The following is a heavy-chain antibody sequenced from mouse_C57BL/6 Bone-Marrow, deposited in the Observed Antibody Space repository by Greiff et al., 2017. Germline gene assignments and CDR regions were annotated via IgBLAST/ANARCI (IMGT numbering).Heavy chain of an antibody. CDR1: GYTFTSYW. Sequence: QVQLQQPGAELVKPGASVKMSCKASGYTFTSYWITWVKQRPGQGLAWIGDIYPGSGSSTYNEKFKSKATLTVYTSSSTAYMQLSSLTSEDSAVYYCARAGYYSILAYWGQGTLVTVSA. CDR3: ARAGYYSILAY. V-gene: IGHV1-55*01. CDR2: IYPGSGSS. D-gene: IGHD2-5*01. J-gene: IGHJ3*01.